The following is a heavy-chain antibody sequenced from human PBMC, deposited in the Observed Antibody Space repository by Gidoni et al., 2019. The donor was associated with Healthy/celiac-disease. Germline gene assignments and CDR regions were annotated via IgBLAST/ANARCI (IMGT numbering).Heavy chain of an antibody. V-gene: IGHV3-30*18. CDR1: GFTFRSYG. D-gene: IGHD3-10*01. CDR3: AKKREEVWFGELFHFDY. Sequence: QVQLVESGGGVVQPGRSLRLSCAASGFTFRSYGMHWVHQAPGKGLEWVAVISYDGSNKYYADSVKGRFTISRDNSKNTLYLQMNSLRAEDTAVYYCAKKREEVWFGELFHFDYWGQGTLVTVSS. J-gene: IGHJ4*02. CDR2: ISYDGSNK.